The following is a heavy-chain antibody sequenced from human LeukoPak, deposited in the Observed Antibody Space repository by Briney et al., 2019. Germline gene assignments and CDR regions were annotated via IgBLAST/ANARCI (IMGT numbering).Heavy chain of an antibody. Sequence: PGGSLRLSCAASGFTFSSYAMHWVRQAPGKGLEYVSAISSNGGSTYYANSVKGRFTISRDNSKNTLYLQMGSLRAEDMAVYYCARVVVPFYYYYGMDVWGQGTTVTVSS. CDR1: GFTFSSYA. J-gene: IGHJ6*02. D-gene: IGHD2-2*01. CDR2: ISSNGGST. V-gene: IGHV3-64*01. CDR3: ARVVVPFYYYYGMDV.